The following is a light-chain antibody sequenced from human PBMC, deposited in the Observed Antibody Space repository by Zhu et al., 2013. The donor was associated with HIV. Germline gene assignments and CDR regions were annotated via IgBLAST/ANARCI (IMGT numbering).Light chain of an antibody. J-gene: IGLJ1*01. V-gene: IGLV1-44*01. CDR3: SSYAATSTPYV. Sequence: QSVLTQPPSASGTPGQRVIISCSGGTSNIGRNSVYWYQQFPGTPPKLLISRNDQRPSGVPDRFSGSKSGTSASLTISGLQTEDEADYYCSSYAATSTPYVFGTGPRSPS. CDR2: RND. CDR1: TSNIGRNS.